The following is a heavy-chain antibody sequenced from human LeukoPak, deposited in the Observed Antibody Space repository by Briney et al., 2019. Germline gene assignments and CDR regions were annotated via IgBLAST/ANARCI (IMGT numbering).Heavy chain of an antibody. J-gene: IGHJ4*01. CDR3: AREGGYDYAEVGY. V-gene: IGHV3-7*01. CDR2: INHDGKEK. Sequence: PGGPLRLSCAGSGFIFKKSWMTWVRQAPGKGLEWVANINHDGKEKYYADSVRGRFTISRDNARNSIFLQMNSLRGDDTAVYYCAREGGYDYAEVGYWGHGTLVIVSS. D-gene: IGHD3-16*01. CDR1: GFIFKKSW.